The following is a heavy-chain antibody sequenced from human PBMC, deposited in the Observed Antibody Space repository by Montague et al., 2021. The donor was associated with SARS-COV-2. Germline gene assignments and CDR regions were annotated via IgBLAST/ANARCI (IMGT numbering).Heavy chain of an antibody. V-gene: IGHV4-39*01. CDR3: ARHAGKRITIFGVVKGQYYFDY. CDR2: IYYSGST. Sequence: SETLSLTCTVSGGSISSSSYYWGWIRQPPGKGLEWIGSIYYSGSTYYNPSLNSRVTISVDTSKNQFSLKLSSVPAADTVVYYCARHAGKRITIFGVVKGQYYFDYWGQGTLVTVSS. D-gene: IGHD3-3*01. J-gene: IGHJ4*02. CDR1: GGSISSSSYY.